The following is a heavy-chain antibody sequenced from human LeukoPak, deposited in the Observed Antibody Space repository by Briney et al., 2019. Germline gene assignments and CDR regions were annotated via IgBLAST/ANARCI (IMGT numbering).Heavy chain of an antibody. CDR2: IFYSGST. D-gene: IGHD1-26*01. J-gene: IGHJ5*02. CDR1: GGSISSSIYY. V-gene: IGHV4-39*07. Sequence: SETLSLTCTVSGGSISSSIYYWGWIRQPPGKGLEWIGSIFYSGSTYYNSSLKSRVIISVDTSKNQLSLKLTSVTAADTAVYYCAKEVVGPWGQGTLVTVSS. CDR3: AKEVVGP.